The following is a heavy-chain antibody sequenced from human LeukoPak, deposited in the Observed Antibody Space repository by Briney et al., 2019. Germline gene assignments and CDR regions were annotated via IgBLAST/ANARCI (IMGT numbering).Heavy chain of an antibody. V-gene: IGHV3-21*01. Sequence: GGSLRLSCEASGFTFTTYSMNWVRQAPGKGLEWVSSISSTIVYTYYADLVKGRFTISRDNANNSLFLQMNSLRAEDTAVYYCARVYGSGPFYYYGMDVWGQGTTATVSS. CDR1: GFTFTTYS. CDR2: ISSTIVYT. CDR3: ARVYGSGPFYYYGMDV. D-gene: IGHD3-10*01. J-gene: IGHJ6*02.